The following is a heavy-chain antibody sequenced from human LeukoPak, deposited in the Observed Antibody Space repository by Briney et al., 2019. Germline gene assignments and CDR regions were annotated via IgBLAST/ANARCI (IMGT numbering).Heavy chain of an antibody. Sequence: SVKVSCKASGGTFISYAISWVRQAPGQGLEWMGGIIPIFGTANYAQKFQGRVTITADESTSTAYMELSSLRSEDTAVYYCARERGIAARHYYYYGMDVWGQGTTVTVSS. V-gene: IGHV1-69*13. CDR2: IIPIFGTA. J-gene: IGHJ6*02. D-gene: IGHD6-6*01. CDR1: GGTFISYA. CDR3: ARERGIAARHYYYYGMDV.